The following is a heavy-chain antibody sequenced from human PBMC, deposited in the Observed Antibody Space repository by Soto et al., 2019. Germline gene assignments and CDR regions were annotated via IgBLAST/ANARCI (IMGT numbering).Heavy chain of an antibody. Sequence: KPSETLSLTCAVYGGSFSGYYWSWIRQPPGKGLEWIGEINHSGSTNYNPSLKSRVTISVDTSKNQFSLKLSSVTAADTAVYYCARGSLLWFGEEGYWFDPWGQGTLVTVSS. D-gene: IGHD3-10*01. CDR2: INHSGST. CDR1: GGSFSGYY. J-gene: IGHJ5*02. V-gene: IGHV4-34*01. CDR3: ARGSLLWFGEEGYWFDP.